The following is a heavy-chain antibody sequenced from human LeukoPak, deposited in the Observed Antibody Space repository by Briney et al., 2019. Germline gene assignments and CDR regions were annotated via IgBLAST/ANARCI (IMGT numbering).Heavy chain of an antibody. V-gene: IGHV4-38-2*02. CDR1: GYSISSGYY. CDR3: AREGSDYVWGSYTY. CDR2: IHHSGNT. Sequence: ETLSLTCAVSGYSISSGYYWGWVRQPPGKGLEWIGSIHHSGNTDYNPSLKSRVTISVDTSKNQFSLKLSSVTAADTAVYYCAREGSDYVWGSYTYWGQGTLVTVSS. J-gene: IGHJ4*02. D-gene: IGHD3-16*01.